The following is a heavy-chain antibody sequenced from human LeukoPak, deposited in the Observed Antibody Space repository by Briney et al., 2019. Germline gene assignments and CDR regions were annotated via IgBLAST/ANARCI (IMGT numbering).Heavy chain of an antibody. J-gene: IGHJ4*02. CDR3: VRDRGWGQGDY. CDR1: GFTFSFYS. D-gene: IGHD7-27*01. V-gene: IGHV3-48*04. Sequence: GGSLRLSCAASGFTFSFYSMNWVRQAPGKGLEWVSYISRSSSSSTIYYADSVKGRFTISRDNAKNSLYLQMNSLRAEDTAVYYCVRDRGWGQGDYWGQGTLVTVSS. CDR2: ISRSSSSSTI.